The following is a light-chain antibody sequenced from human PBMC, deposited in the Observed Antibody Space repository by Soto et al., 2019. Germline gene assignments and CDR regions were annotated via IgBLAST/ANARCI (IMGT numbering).Light chain of an antibody. V-gene: IGKV3-11*01. CDR1: QSVSSY. CDR3: QQRSNWPPLT. J-gene: IGKJ4*01. Sequence: EIVLTQSPATLSLSPGERATLSCSVSQSVSSYLAWYQQKPGQAPRLLIYDASNRATGIPARFSGSGSGTDFTLTISSLEPEDFAVYYCQQRSNWPPLTFGGGTKVDI. CDR2: DAS.